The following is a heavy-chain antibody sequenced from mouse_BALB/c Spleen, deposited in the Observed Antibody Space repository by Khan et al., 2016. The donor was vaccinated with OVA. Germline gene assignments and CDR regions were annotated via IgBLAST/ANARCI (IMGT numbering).Heavy chain of an antibody. V-gene: IGHV2-6-2*01. CDR3: ARHQFPLSMDS. CDR2: IWSDGRT. Sequence: QVQLKESGPDLVAPSQSLSITCTVSGSSLTSYAIHWVRQPPGKGLEWLVVIWSDGRTTYNSALKSRLSISKDNSKSQVFLKIDSLQTDDTAMYYCARHQFPLSMDSWGQGTSVTVSS. CDR1: GSSLTSYA. J-gene: IGHJ4*01.